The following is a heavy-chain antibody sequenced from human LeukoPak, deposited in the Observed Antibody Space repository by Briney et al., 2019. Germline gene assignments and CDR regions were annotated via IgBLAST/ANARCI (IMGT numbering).Heavy chain of an antibody. J-gene: IGHJ4*02. CDR1: GFTFSSYS. Sequence: GGSLRLFCAASGFTFSSYSMNWVRQAPGKGLEWVSAISGSGGSTYYADSVKGRFTISRDNSKNTLYLQMNSLRAEDTAVYYCASYYYGSGSYYKNFDYWGQGTLVTVSS. CDR2: ISGSGGST. V-gene: IGHV3-23*01. D-gene: IGHD3-10*01. CDR3: ASYYYGSGSYYKNFDY.